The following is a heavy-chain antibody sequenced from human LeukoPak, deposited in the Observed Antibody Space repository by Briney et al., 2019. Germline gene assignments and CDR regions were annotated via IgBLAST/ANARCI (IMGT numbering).Heavy chain of an antibody. CDR3: ARDRSDTAMGDFDY. CDR1: GYTFTSYY. D-gene: IGHD5-18*01. V-gene: IGHV1-46*01. Sequence: GASVKVSCKASGYTFTSYYMHWVRQAPGQELEWMGIINPSGGSASYAQKFQGRVTMTRDTSTSTVFMELSSLRSEDTAVYYCARDRSDTAMGDFDYWGQGTLVTVSS. J-gene: IGHJ4*02. CDR2: INPSGGSA.